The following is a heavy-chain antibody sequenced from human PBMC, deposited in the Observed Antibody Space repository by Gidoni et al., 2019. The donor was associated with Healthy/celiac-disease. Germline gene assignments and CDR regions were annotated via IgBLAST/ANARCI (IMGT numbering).Heavy chain of an antibody. CDR1: GYTFNSYY. J-gene: IGHJ6*02. D-gene: IGHD3-10*01. V-gene: IGHV1-46*02. CDR2: INPSGGST. Sequence: QVQLVQSGAEVKKPGTSVKVSCKAYGYTFNSYYMHWVRQAPGQWLEWMGIINPSGGSTSYAQKFQGRVTMTRDTSTSTVYMELSSLRSEDTAVYYCARSSGVQYYYYYGMDVWGQGTTVTVSS. CDR3: ARSSGVQYYYYYGMDV.